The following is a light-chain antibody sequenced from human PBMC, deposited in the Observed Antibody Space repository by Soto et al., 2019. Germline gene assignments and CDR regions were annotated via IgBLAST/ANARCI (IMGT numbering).Light chain of an antibody. CDR3: QQYDNLPIT. CDR1: QSISSW. V-gene: IGKV1-5*01. J-gene: IGKJ5*01. Sequence: DIQITPSPSTLSASVGDRVTITGRASQSISSWLAWYQQKPGKAPKLLIYDASSLESGVPSRFSGSGSGTDFTLNISRLQTEDIATYYCQQYDNLPITFSQGTRLEIK. CDR2: DAS.